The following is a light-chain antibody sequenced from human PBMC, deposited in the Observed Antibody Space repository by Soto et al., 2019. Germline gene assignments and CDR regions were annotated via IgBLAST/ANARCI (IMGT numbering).Light chain of an antibody. CDR2: AVS. J-gene: IGLJ2*01. CDR3: SSYTTSSTVV. CDR1: SSDVGAYNY. Sequence: QSALTQPASVSGSPGQSITISCTGTSSDVGAYNYVSWYQQRPGKAPKLMIYAVSNRPSGVSYRFSGSKSGNTASLTISGLQAEDEADYYCSSYTTSSTVVFGGGTKLTVL. V-gene: IGLV2-14*03.